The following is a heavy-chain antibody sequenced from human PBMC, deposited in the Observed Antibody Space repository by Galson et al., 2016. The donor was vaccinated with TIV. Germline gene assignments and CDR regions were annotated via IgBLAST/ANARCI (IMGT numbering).Heavy chain of an antibody. CDR1: GGIFNRYA. J-gene: IGHJ4*02. CDR3: ARGTGYYGSGSFSY. V-gene: IGHV1-69*13. CDR2: IIAIFGTT. D-gene: IGHD3-10*01. Sequence: SVKVSCKASGGIFNRYAISWVRQAPGQGLEWMGKIIAIFGTTNYAQKFQGRVTITADESTSTVYMELSSLRSEDTAVYYCARGTGYYGSGSFSYWGQGTLVTVSS.